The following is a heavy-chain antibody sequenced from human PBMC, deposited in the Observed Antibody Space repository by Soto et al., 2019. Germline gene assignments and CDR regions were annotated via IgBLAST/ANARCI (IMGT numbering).Heavy chain of an antibody. V-gene: IGHV1-69*13. CDR2: IIPIFGTA. CDR1: GGTFSSYA. Sequence: GASVKVSCKASGGTFSSYAISWVRQAPGQGLEWMGGIIPIFGTANYAQKFQGRVTITADESTSTAYMELSSLRSEDTAVYYCASDRYGSSSWQPGWFDPWGQGTLVTVSS. J-gene: IGHJ5*02. D-gene: IGHD6-13*01. CDR3: ASDRYGSSSWQPGWFDP.